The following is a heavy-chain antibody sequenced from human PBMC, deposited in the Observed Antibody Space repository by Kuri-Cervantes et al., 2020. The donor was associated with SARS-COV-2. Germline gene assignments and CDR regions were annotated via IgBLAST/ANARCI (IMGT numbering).Heavy chain of an antibody. CDR3: AKAAEGVDTAMVPQEYYYYYYGMDV. CDR1: GFTFSDHY. Sequence: GESLKISCAASGFTFSDHYMDWVRQAPGKGLEWVGRTRNKANSYTTEYAASVKGRFTISRDDSKNSLYLQMNSLKTEDTAVYYCAKAAEGVDTAMVPQEYYYYYYGMDVWGQGTTVTVSS. CDR2: TRNKANSYTT. V-gene: IGHV3-72*01. D-gene: IGHD5-18*01. J-gene: IGHJ6*02.